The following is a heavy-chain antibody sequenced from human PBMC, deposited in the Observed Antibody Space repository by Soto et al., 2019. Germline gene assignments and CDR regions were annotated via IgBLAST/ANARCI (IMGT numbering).Heavy chain of an antibody. D-gene: IGHD7-27*01. V-gene: IGHV4-30-2*01. J-gene: IGHJ6*02. CDR2: IYHSGST. CDR1: GGSISSGGYS. Sequence: SETLSLTCAVSGGSISSGGYSWSWIRQPPGKGLEWIGYIYHSGSTYYNPSLKSRVTISVDRSKNQFSLKLSSVTAADTAVYYCASASGDLVYYYGMDVWGQGTTVTV. CDR3: ASASGDLVYYYGMDV.